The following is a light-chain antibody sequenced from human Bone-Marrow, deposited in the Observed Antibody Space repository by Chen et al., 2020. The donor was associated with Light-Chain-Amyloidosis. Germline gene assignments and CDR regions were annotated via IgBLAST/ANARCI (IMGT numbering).Light chain of an antibody. CDR2: EVS. Sequence: DILMTQTPLSLSVTPGQPASISCKSSHSILHSDGRTYLFWFLQKPGQPQQLLMYEVSTRFSGVPDKFTGSGSGTHFTLNISRVEAEDVGIYYCMQSIQLPRAFGQGTKVEIK. CDR3: MQSIQLPRA. CDR1: HSILHSDGRTY. J-gene: IGKJ1*01. V-gene: IGKV2D-29*01.